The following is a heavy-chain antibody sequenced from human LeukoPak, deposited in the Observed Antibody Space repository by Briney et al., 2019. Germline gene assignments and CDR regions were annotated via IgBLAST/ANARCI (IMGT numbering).Heavy chain of an antibody. V-gene: IGHV1-8*01. CDR2: MNPNSANT. D-gene: IGHD3-10*01. Sequence: ASVKVSCKASGYTFTSYDINWVRQATGQGLEWMGWMNPNSANTGYAQKFQGRVTMTRDTSISTAYVELSSLTSEDTAVYYCARGPSYGSGSYNIYGIDYWGQGTLVTVSS. CDR3: ARGPSYGSGSYNIYGIDY. J-gene: IGHJ4*02. CDR1: GYTFTSYD.